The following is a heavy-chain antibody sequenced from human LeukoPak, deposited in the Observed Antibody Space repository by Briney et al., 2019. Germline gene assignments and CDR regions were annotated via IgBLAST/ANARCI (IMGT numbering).Heavy chain of an antibody. Sequence: GGSLRLSSAASGFTFSSYSMRWVRQAPGKGLEWVSFISSSSSYIYYADSVKGRFTISRDNAKNSLYLRMNSLRAEDRAVYYCARDSHYVYGDYIFDYWGQGTLVTVSS. D-gene: IGHD4-17*01. CDR1: GFTFSSYS. CDR3: ARDSHYVYGDYIFDY. V-gene: IGHV3-21*01. J-gene: IGHJ4*02. CDR2: ISSSSSYI.